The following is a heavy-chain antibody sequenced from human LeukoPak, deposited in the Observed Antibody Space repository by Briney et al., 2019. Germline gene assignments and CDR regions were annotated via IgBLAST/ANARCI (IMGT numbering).Heavy chain of an antibody. D-gene: IGHD2-15*01. CDR2: ISYDGSNK. V-gene: IGHV3-30*18. CDR3: AKDKPLTYCSGGSCSLYYYYSMDV. Sequence: GGSLRLSCAASGFTFSSYGMHWVRQAPGKGLEWVAVISYDGSNKYYADSVKGRFTISRDNSKNTLYLQMNSLRAEDTAVYYCAKDKPLTYCSGGSCSLYYYYSMDVWGQGTTVTVSS. J-gene: IGHJ6*02. CDR1: GFTFSSYG.